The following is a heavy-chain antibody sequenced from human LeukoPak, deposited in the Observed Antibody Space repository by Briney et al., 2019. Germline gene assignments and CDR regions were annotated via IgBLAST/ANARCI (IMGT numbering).Heavy chain of an antibody. J-gene: IGHJ4*02. Sequence: ASVKVSFKASGYTFTNYHIAWVRQAPGQGLEWMGWVSTNDGNTVYAQRLQGRVTVTTDTSTSVAYMELRSLTSDDTAVYYCTRAPPGMTMMTDYWGQGTLVTVSS. V-gene: IGHV1-18*01. CDR1: GYTFTNYH. D-gene: IGHD3-22*01. CDR2: VSTNDGNT. CDR3: TRAPPGMTMMTDY.